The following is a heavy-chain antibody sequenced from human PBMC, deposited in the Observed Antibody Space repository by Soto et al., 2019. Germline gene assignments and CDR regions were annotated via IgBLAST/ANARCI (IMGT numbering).Heavy chain of an antibody. CDR1: GFIFSSYA. CDR3: AKERISTRCCNWFDP. V-gene: IGHV3-23*01. Sequence: ELQLLESGGGLVQPGGSLRLSCAASGFIFSSYAMSWVRQAPGKGLEWVSAISGSGGSTYYADSVKGRFTISRDNSTNTLYLQMNSLRAEDTAVYYCAKERISTRCCNWFDPWGQGTLVTVSS. J-gene: IGHJ5*02. CDR2: ISGSGGST. D-gene: IGHD2-2*01.